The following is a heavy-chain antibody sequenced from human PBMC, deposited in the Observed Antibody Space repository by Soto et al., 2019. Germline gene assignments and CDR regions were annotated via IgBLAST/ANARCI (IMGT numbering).Heavy chain of an antibody. J-gene: IGHJ6*02. D-gene: IGHD3-10*01. Sequence: QVQLVQSGAEVKKPGSSVKVSCKASGGSFMSQAISWVRQAPGQGPEWMGGIIPFSGTVTYTQRFQGRLSLTADEPTNTAYMEWSSLGSEDTAVYYCARGSYDSYAGFFGMDVGGQGTTVTVS. V-gene: IGHV1-69*01. CDR1: GGSFMSQA. CDR2: IIPFSGTV. CDR3: ARGSYDSYAGFFGMDV.